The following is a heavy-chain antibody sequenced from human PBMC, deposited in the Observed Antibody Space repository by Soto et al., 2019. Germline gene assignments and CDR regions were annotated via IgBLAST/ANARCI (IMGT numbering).Heavy chain of an antibody. J-gene: IGHJ6*02. Sequence: QVQLVESGGGVVQPGRSLRLSCAASGFTFSSYGMHWVRQAPGKGLEWVAVIWYDGSNKYYADSVKGRFTISRDNSKNTLYLQMNSLRAEDTAVYYCARDPSLIVLMVYAILPNYYSYGMDVWGQGTTVTVSS. CDR1: GFTFSSYG. D-gene: IGHD2-8*01. V-gene: IGHV3-33*01. CDR2: IWYDGSNK. CDR3: ARDPSLIVLMVYAILPNYYSYGMDV.